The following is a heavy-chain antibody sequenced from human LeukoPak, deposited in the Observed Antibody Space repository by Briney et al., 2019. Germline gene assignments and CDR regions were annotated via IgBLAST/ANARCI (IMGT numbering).Heavy chain of an antibody. D-gene: IGHD6-19*01. V-gene: IGHV3-48*01. CDR3: ARPTTSGLYSH. CDR2: ISGSSRTT. J-gene: IGHJ3*01. CDR1: GFTFSDFD. Sequence: PGGSLRLSCAASGFTFSDFDLNWVRQAPGKGLEWVSYISGSSRTTYYTDSVKGRFTISRDNAKNSLYLQMNSLRAEDTAVYYCARPTTSGLYSHGGQGTVVTVSS.